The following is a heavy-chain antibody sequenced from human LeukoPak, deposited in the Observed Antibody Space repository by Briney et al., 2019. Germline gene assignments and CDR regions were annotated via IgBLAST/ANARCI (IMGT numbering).Heavy chain of an antibody. J-gene: IGHJ4*02. V-gene: IGHV4-34*01. D-gene: IGHD1-1*01. CDR2: INHSGST. CDR1: GGSFSGYY. Sequence: SQTLSLTCAVYGGSFSGYYWSWIRQPPGKGLEWIGEINHSGSTNYNPSLKSRVTISVDTSKNQFSLKLSSVTAADTAVYYCARGTTTYYFDYWGQGTLVTVSS. CDR3: ARGTTTYYFDY.